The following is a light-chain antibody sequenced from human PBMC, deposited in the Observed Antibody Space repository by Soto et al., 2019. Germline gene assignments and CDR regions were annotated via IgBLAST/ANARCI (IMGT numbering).Light chain of an antibody. J-gene: IGLJ1*01. CDR1: SCDVGSYNR. V-gene: IGLV2-18*02. CDR3: SSYTSSNTYV. CDR2: DVS. Sequence: QSVLTQPPSVSGSPGHSVAISCTGTSCDVGSYNRVSWYQQPPGSAPKLMIYDVSNRPSGVPDRFSGSKSGNAASLTISGLQAEDEADYYCSSYTSSNTYVFGTGTKVTVL.